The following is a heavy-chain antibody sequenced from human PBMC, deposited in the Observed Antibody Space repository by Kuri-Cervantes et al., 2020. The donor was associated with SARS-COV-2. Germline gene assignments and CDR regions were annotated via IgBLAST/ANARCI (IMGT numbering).Heavy chain of an antibody. CDR1: GFTFSSYS. Sequence: GESLKISCAASGFTFSSYSMNWVRQAPGKGLEWGSSISSSSSYIYYADSVKGRFTISRDNAKNSLYLQMNSLRAEDTAVYYCARAVVVTAMPFGYWGQGTLVTVSS. CDR3: ARAVVVTAMPFGY. J-gene: IGHJ4*02. CDR2: ISSSSSYI. D-gene: IGHD2-21*02. V-gene: IGHV3-21*01.